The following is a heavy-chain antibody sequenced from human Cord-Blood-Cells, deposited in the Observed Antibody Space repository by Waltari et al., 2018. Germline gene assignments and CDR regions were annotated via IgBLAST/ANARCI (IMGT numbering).Heavy chain of an antibody. D-gene: IGHD3-22*01. J-gene: IGHJ4*02. CDR1: GGSFSGYY. Sequence: TLSLTCAVYGGSFSGYYWSWIRQPPGKGLEWIGEINHSGSTNYNPSLKSRVTISVDTSKNQFSLKLSSVTAADTAVYYCASTLYDSSGYYYDYWGQGTLVTVSS. V-gene: IGHV4-34*01. CDR2: INHSGST. CDR3: ASTLYDSSGYYYDY.